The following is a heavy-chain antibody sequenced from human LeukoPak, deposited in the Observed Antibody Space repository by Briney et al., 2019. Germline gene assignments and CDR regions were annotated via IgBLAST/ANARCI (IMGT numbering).Heavy chain of an antibody. CDR3: ARSVVVVVAATHFDY. Sequence: ASVKVSCKASGYTFTGYFMHWVRQAPGQGLEWMGRINPNSGGTNYARKFQGRVTMTGETSISTAYMELSRLRSDDTAVYYCARSVVVVVAATHFDYWGQGTLVTVSS. J-gene: IGHJ4*02. D-gene: IGHD2-15*01. CDR1: GYTFTGYF. V-gene: IGHV1-2*06. CDR2: INPNSGGT.